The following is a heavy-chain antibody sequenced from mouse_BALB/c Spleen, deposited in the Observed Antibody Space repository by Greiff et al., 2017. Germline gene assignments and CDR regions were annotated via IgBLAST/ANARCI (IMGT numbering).Heavy chain of an antibody. Sequence: QVQLQQPGAELVRPGASVKLSCKASGYTFTSYWINWVKQRPGQGLEWIGNIYPSDSYTNYNQKFKDKATLTVDKSSSTAYMQLSSPTSEDSAVYYCTRDGTGTDYWGQGTTLTVSS. J-gene: IGHJ2*01. CDR1: GYTFTSYW. D-gene: IGHD4-1*01. CDR3: TRDGTGTDY. CDR2: IYPSDSYT. V-gene: IGHV1-69*02.